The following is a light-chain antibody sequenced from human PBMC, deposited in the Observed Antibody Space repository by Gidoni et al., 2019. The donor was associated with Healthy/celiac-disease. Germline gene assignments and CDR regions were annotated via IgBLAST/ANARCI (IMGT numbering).Light chain of an antibody. Sequence: DIVLTQSPATLSLSPGERATLSCSASPSVSSYLAWYKQKPGQAPRLLIYDSSNRATGIPARFSCSGCGTDFTLTISSLEPEDFAFYYCQQRSNWPPITFGQGTRLEIK. CDR3: QQRSNWPPIT. CDR1: PSVSSY. CDR2: DSS. J-gene: IGKJ5*01. V-gene: IGKV3-11*01.